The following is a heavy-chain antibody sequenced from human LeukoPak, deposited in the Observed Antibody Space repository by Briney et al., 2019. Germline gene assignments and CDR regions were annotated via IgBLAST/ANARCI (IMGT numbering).Heavy chain of an antibody. D-gene: IGHD3-10*01. CDR1: GFIVSSKY. CDR2: IYSGGRT. CDR3: ATDYGSGTYYTLDY. Sequence: GGSLRLSCAASGFIVSSKYMSWVRQAPGMGLKWVSIIYSGGRTYYADSVRGRFTISRDNSKNTLYLQMNSLRAEDTAVYYCATDYGSGTYYTLDYWGQGTLVTVSS. J-gene: IGHJ4*02. V-gene: IGHV3-53*01.